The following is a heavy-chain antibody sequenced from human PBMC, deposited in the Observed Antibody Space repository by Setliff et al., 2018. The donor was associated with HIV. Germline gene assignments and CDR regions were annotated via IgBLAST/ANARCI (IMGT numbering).Heavy chain of an antibody. CDR3: ARGDNWNYIGRPSLYMDV. CDR2: VIPIFGTA. CDR1: GGTFSNYA. V-gene: IGHV1-69*06. Sequence: GASVKVSCKASGGTFSNYAISWVRQAPGQGLEWMGRVIPIFGTANYAQKFQGRVTITADKSTDTAYMELSSLRPEDTAVYYCARGDNWNYIGRPSLYMDVWGRGTTVTVSS. J-gene: IGHJ6*03. D-gene: IGHD1-7*01.